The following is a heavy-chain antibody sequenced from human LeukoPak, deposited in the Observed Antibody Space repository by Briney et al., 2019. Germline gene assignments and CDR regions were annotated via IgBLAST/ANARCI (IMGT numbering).Heavy chain of an antibody. CDR3: AFGDSSGYYDY. Sequence: ASVKVSCKASGYTFTSYGISWVRQAPGQGLEWMGWISAYNGNTNYAQKLQGRVTMATDTSTSTAYMELRSLRPDDTAVYYCAFGDSSGYYDYWGQGTLVTVSS. J-gene: IGHJ4*02. CDR2: ISAYNGNT. CDR1: GYTFTSYG. D-gene: IGHD3-22*01. V-gene: IGHV1-18*01.